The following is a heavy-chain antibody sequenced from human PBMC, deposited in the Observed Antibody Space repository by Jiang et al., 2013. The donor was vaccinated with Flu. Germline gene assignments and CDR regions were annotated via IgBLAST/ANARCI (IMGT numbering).Heavy chain of an antibody. CDR1: GFTFTSHV. CDR2: VSYDGSNK. V-gene: IGHV3-30*04. D-gene: IGHD4-17*01. CDR3: ARERYADYSVYFDY. Sequence: VQLVESGGGVVQPGRSLRLSCVASGFTFTSHVMHWVRQAPGKGLEWVASVSYDGSNKYYADSVKGRFTLSRDNSDNTLYLQMNGLRTDDTAVYFCARERYADYSVYFDYWGQGTLVSVSS. J-gene: IGHJ4*02.